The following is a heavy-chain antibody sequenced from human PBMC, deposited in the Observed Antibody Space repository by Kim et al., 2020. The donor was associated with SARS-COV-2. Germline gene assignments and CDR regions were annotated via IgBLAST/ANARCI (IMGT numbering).Heavy chain of an antibody. J-gene: IGHJ5*01. CDR2: LRGSGDST. V-gene: IGHV3-23*01. CDR1: GFTFSNYA. Sequence: GGSLRLSCAASGFTFSNYAMSWVRQAPGKGLEWVSGLRGSGDSTYYADSVKGRFTISRDNSKNTLYLQMSSLRVEDTAVYYCAKEAHNNIWEMDSWGQGTLVTVSS. CDR3: AKEAHNNIWEMDS. D-gene: IGHD1-1*01.